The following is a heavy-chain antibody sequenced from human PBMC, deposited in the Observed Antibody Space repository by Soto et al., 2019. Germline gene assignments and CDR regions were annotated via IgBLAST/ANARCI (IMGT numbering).Heavy chain of an antibody. V-gene: IGHV3-15*01. CDR2: IKSKTDGGTT. Sequence: PGGSLRLSCAASGFTFSNAWMSWVRQAPGKGLEWVGRIKSKTDGGTTDYAAPVKGRFTISRDDSKNTLYLQMNSLKTEDTAVYYCTTVPPYCSGGSVKEPPYYYYYGMDVWGQGTTVTGFS. D-gene: IGHD2-15*01. CDR1: GFTFSNAW. J-gene: IGHJ6*02. CDR3: TTVPPYCSGGSVKEPPYYYYYGMDV.